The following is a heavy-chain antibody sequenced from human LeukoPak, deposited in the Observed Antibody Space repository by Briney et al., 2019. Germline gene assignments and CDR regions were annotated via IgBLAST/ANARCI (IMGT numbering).Heavy chain of an antibody. Sequence: GGSLRLSCAASGFTFRAYSMNWVRQAPGKGPEWVSHISSSSSTIYYADSVKGRFTISRDNGKNSLYLQMNSLRDEDTAVYYCVRGDGWFGELLNFDNWGQGTLVTVSS. CDR3: VRGDGWFGELLNFDN. V-gene: IGHV3-48*02. D-gene: IGHD3-10*01. J-gene: IGHJ4*02. CDR2: ISSSSSTI. CDR1: GFTFRAYS.